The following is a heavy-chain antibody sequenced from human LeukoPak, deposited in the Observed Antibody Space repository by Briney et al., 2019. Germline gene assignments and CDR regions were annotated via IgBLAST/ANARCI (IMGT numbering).Heavy chain of an antibody. CDR3: AKETPKTATAFGFDY. Sequence: PGGSLRLSCAACGFTFSSYAMSWVRQAPGKGREWVSAISGSGGSTYYADSVQGRVTISRDNSKNTLYLQMNSLRAEDTAVYYCAKETPKTATAFGFDYWGQGTLVTVSS. V-gene: IGHV3-23*01. CDR1: GFTFSSYA. D-gene: IGHD3-16*01. J-gene: IGHJ4*02. CDR2: ISGSGGST.